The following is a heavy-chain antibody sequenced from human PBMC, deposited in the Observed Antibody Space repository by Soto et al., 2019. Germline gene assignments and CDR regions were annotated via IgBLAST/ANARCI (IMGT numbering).Heavy chain of an antibody. D-gene: IGHD3-16*01. CDR3: TREASSWGFAFDL. J-gene: IGHJ3*01. CDR2: IFGSGAPT. Sequence: EVQLLESGSGLVQPGGSLRLSCAASGFTFSHYAMSWVRQAPGKGLQWVSTIFGSGAPTHYADSVKGRFGISRDNSNNMLFLEMNSLKDEDTAVYYCTREASSWGFAFDLWGQGTRVAVSS. V-gene: IGHV3-23*01. CDR1: GFTFSHYA.